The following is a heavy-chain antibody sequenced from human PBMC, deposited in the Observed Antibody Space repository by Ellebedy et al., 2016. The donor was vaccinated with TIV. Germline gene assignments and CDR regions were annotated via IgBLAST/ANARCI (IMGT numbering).Heavy chain of an antibody. CDR3: AIQYDSSGNSAGWFFEF. V-gene: IGHV1-69*04. D-gene: IGHD3-22*01. CDR2: IVPMIDIV. Sequence: AASVKVSCKASGGSFSNYALSWVRQAPGQGLEWMGRIVPMIDIVHNAQKFQGRVTISADKSTSTAYMELSSLTSEDKAEYYCAIQYDSSGNSAGWFFEFWGRGTLITVSS. CDR1: GGSFSNYA. J-gene: IGHJ2*01.